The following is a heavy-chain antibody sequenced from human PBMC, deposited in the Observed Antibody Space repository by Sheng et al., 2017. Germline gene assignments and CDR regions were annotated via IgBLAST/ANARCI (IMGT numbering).Heavy chain of an antibody. CDR1: GFTFSSYE. D-gene: IGHD3-10*01. V-gene: IGHV3-48*03. Sequence: EVQLVESGGGLVQPGGSLRLSCAASGFTFSSYEMNWVRQAPGKGLEWVSYISSSGSTIYYADSVKGRFTISRDNAKNSLYLQMNSLRAEDTAVYYCARDRLYGSGSYNDAFDIWGQGTMVTVSS. CDR2: ISSSGSTI. J-gene: IGHJ3*02. CDR3: ARDRLYGSGSYNDAFDI.